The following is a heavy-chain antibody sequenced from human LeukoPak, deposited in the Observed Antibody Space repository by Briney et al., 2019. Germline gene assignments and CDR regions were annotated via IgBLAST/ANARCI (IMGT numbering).Heavy chain of an antibody. V-gene: IGHV3-21*01. Sequence: PGGSLRLSCAASGFTFSSYSMNWVRQAPGKGLEWVSSISSSSSYIYYADSVKGRFTISRDNAKNSLYLQMNSLRAEDTAVYYCARDRDSGGWYSYFDYWGQGTLVTVSS. CDR2: ISSSSSYI. CDR3: ARDRDSGGWYSYFDY. CDR1: GFTFSSYS. D-gene: IGHD6-19*01. J-gene: IGHJ4*02.